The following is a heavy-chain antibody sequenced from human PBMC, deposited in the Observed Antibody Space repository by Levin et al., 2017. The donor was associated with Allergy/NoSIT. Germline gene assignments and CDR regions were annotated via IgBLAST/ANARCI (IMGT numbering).Heavy chain of an antibody. J-gene: IGHJ4*02. CDR3: ARGSGGSSYDY. D-gene: IGHD2-15*01. CDR2: IYSGGST. Sequence: GESLKISCVVSGFTVSGNYMSWVRQAPGKGLEWVSVIYSGGSTYYGDSVKGRFTISRDNSENMLYLQMNSLRAEDTAVYYCARGSGGSSYDYWGQGTLVTVSS. V-gene: IGHV3-53*01. CDR1: GFTVSGNY.